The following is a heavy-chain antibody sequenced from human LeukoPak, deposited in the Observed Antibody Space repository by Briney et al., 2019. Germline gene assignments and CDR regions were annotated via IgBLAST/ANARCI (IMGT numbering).Heavy chain of an antibody. CDR2: ISGSGGST. Sequence: GGSLRLSCAASGITFSAYAMNWVRQAPGKGPEWVSAISGSGGSTYYADSVKGRFTISRDNSKNTLYLQMNSLRAEDTAVYYCAKDGGVSSSWLPYYWFDPWGQGTLVTVSS. V-gene: IGHV3-23*01. D-gene: IGHD6-13*01. CDR1: GITFSAYA. J-gene: IGHJ5*02. CDR3: AKDGGVSSSWLPYYWFDP.